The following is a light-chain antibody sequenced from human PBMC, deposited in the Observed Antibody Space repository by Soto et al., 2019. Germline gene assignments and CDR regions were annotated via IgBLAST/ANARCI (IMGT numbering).Light chain of an antibody. CDR3: QKYDRAPFT. J-gene: IGKJ3*01. Sequence: DIQMTQSPSSLSVSVGDRVTITCRASQDISNYLAWYQQTPGKVPKLLLYAASTLTSGVPSRFSGSGSTKYFPPTISRVQPEDIVTYCRQKYDRAPFTFGPGTRVDFK. V-gene: IGKV1-27*01. CDR2: AAS. CDR1: QDISNY.